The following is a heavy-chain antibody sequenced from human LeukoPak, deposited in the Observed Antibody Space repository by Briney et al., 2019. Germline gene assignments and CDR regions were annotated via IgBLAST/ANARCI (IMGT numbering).Heavy chain of an antibody. J-gene: IGHJ4*02. V-gene: IGHV4-34*01. CDR2: INHSGST. D-gene: IGHD4-17*01. Sequence: PSETLSLTCAVYGGSFSGYYWSWIRQPPAKGLPWVGEINHSGSTNYNPPLKRRATIPVDTSKSQFSLKLSSVPAADTAVYYCARVISNGDPYYLENWGEEALVTLS. CDR3: ARVISNGDPYYLEN. CDR1: GGSFSGYY.